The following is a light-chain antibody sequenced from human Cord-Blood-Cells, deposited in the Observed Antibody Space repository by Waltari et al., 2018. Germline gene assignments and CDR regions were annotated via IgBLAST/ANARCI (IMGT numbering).Light chain of an antibody. CDR2: GAS. J-gene: IGKJ1*01. V-gene: IGKV3-20*01. CDR1: QSVSSSY. CDR3: QQYGSSPGT. Sequence: EIVLTQSPGTLSLSPGERATLSCRASQSVSSSYLAWYQQKPGQAPRLLSYGASSRSTGIPDWCSGSWAGTDFTLTISRLEPEDFAVYYCQQYGSSPGTFGQGTKVEIK.